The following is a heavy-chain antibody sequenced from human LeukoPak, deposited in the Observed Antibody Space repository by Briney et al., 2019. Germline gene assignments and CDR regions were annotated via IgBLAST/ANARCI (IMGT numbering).Heavy chain of an antibody. Sequence: SVKISCKASGGTFSSYAISWVRQAPGQGLEWMGWIIPIFGIANYAQKFQGRVTITADKSTSTAYMELSSLRSEDTAVYYCARDRLKAAMVYYYYGMDVRGQGTTVTVSS. V-gene: IGHV1-69*17. D-gene: IGHD5-18*01. CDR2: IIPIFGIA. CDR1: GGTFSSYA. CDR3: ARDRLKAAMVYYYYGMDV. J-gene: IGHJ6*02.